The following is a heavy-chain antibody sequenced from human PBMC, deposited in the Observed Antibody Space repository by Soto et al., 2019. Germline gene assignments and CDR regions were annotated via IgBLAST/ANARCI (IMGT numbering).Heavy chain of an antibody. J-gene: IGHJ4*02. CDR1: GGSINNNGYF. V-gene: IGHV4-30-4*01. CDR2: IYNSGST. CDR3: ARGPSGDKVDY. D-gene: IGHD1-26*01. Sequence: QVQLQESGPGVVEPSQTLSLTCTVSGGSINNNGYFWSWIRQPPGSGLEWIGHIYNSGSTYSNPSLKSRLTISVDTSKNQFCLKLSSVTAADTAVYYCARGPSGDKVDYWGQGTLVTVSS.